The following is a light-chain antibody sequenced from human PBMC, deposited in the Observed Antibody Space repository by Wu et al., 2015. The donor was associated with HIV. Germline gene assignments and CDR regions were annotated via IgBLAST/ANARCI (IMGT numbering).Light chain of an antibody. Sequence: GDRVTITCRASQSVSSWLAWYQQRPGKAPKLLIYKTSTLKSGVPSRFSGSGFGTDFTLTISSLQPDDFATYYCQHFEGFPWAFGQGTKVEIK. CDR2: KTS. V-gene: IGKV1-5*03. CDR1: QSVSSW. CDR3: QHFEGFPWA. J-gene: IGKJ1*01.